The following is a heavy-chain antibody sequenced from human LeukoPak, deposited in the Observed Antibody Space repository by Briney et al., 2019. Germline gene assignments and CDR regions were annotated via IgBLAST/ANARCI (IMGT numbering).Heavy chain of an antibody. Sequence: ASVKVSCKASGYTFTGYYMHWVRQAPGQGLEWMGWSNAGNGNTKYSQEFQGRVTITRDTSASTAYMELSSLRSEDMAVYYCARGDYYDSSVLDYWGQGTLVTVSS. CDR1: GYTFTGYY. J-gene: IGHJ4*02. CDR2: SNAGNGNT. CDR3: ARGDYYDSSVLDY. D-gene: IGHD3-22*01. V-gene: IGHV1-3*02.